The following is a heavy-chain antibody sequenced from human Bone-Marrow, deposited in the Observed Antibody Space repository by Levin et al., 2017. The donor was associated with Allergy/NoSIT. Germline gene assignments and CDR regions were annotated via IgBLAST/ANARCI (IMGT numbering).Heavy chain of an antibody. Sequence: SQTLSLTCAVYGGSFSGYYWSWIRQPPGKGLEWIGEINHSGSTNYNPSLKSRVTISVDTSKNQFSLKLSSVTAADTAVYYCARMQLLYYDYMDVWGKGTTVTVSS. CDR3: ARMQLLYYDYMDV. V-gene: IGHV4-34*01. D-gene: IGHD1-7*01. CDR1: GGSFSGYY. CDR2: INHSGST. J-gene: IGHJ6*03.